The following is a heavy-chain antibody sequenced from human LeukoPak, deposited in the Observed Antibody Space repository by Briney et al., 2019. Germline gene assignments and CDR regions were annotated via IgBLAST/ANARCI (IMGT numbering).Heavy chain of an antibody. CDR2: IYPGDCDT. Sequence: GASVKLSCKGSGYSFTSYWIGWGRQMPGKGLEGMGIIYPGDCDTIYSPSFQGQVTISADKSISTAYLQWSSLKTSDTAMYYCARLRGSSTSYQRKIYYMDVWGKGTTVTVSS. V-gene: IGHV5-51*01. CDR1: GYSFTSYW. D-gene: IGHD2-2*01. CDR3: ARLRGSSTSYQRKIYYMDV. J-gene: IGHJ6*03.